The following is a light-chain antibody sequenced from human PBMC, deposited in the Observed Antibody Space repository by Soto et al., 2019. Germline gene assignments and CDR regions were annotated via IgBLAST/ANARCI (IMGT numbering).Light chain of an antibody. Sequence: QSVLTQPPSASGTLGQRVTISCSGGSSNIGSNNVNWYQHFPGKAPKLLIYSDNQRPSGVPDRFSGSKFGTSASLAISGLQSEDEAHYYCAACDDSLDGPVVFGGGTKLTVL. CDR2: SDN. J-gene: IGLJ3*02. CDR3: AACDDSLDGPVV. CDR1: SSNIGSNN. V-gene: IGLV1-44*01.